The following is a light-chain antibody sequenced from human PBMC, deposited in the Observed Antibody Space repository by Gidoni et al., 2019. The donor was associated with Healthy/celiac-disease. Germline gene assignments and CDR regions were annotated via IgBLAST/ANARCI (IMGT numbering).Light chain of an antibody. CDR3: QSYDSSNWV. V-gene: IGLV6-57*03. CDR2: EDN. CDR1: SGSIASNH. J-gene: IGLJ3*02. Sequence: NFMLTQPHSVSESPGKTVTISCTRSSGSIASNHVQWYQQRPGSAPTTVIHEDNQRPSGVPDRLSGSIDSSSNSASLTISGLKTEDEADYYCQSYDSSNWVFGGGTKLTVL.